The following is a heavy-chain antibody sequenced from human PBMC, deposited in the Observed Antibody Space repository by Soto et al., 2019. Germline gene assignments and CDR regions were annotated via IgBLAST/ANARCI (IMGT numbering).Heavy chain of an antibody. D-gene: IGHD3-9*01. Sequence: SETLYLTCTVSGGSISSSSYYWRWIRQPPGKGLEWIGSIYYSVSTYYNPSLKSRVTISVDTSKNQFSLKLSSVTAADTAVYYCATTYYDILTGYFGMDVWGQGTTVT. CDR2: IYYSVST. J-gene: IGHJ6*02. V-gene: IGHV4-39*01. CDR1: GGSISSSSYY. CDR3: ATTYYDILTGYFGMDV.